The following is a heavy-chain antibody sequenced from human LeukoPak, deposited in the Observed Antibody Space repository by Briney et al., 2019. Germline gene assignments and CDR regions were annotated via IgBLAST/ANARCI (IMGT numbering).Heavy chain of an antibody. Sequence: PSETLSLTCAVSGGSFSGYYWSWIRQPPGKGLEWIGEINHSGSTNYNPSLKSRVTISVDTSKNQFSLKLSSVTAADTAVYYCARTFAYYHDSSGYFHWGQGTLVTVSS. V-gene: IGHV4-34*01. CDR3: ARTFAYYHDSSGYFH. CDR1: GGSFSGYY. D-gene: IGHD3-22*01. CDR2: INHSGST. J-gene: IGHJ4*02.